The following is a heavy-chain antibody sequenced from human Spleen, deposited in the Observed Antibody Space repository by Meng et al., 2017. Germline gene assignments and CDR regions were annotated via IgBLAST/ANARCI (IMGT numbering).Heavy chain of an antibody. CDR3: ARTPGLRWTPKIDQ. CDR1: GYSISSGYF. Sequence: SETLSLTCTVSGYSISSGYFWGWIRQPPGKGLEWIGSISHGGTTYYNPSLKSRVTMSVDTSKNQFSLNLRSVTAADTAVYFCARTPGLRWTPKIDQWGLGTLVTVSS. CDR2: ISHGGTT. D-gene: IGHD4-23*01. V-gene: IGHV4-38-2*02. J-gene: IGHJ4*02.